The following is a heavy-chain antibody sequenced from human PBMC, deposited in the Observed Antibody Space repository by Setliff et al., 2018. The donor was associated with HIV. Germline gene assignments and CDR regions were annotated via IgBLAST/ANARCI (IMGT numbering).Heavy chain of an antibody. D-gene: IGHD4-17*01. CDR3: ARRIYGNNPYFDY. V-gene: IGHV4-4*07. CDR2: IYTSGIT. CDR1: GGSITSSY. J-gene: IGHJ4*02. Sequence: SETLSLTCTVSGGSITSSYWSWIRQPAGKGLEWIGRIYTSGITYYNPSLKSRVTISVDTSQNQFSLKLSSVTAADTAIYYCARRIYGNNPYFDYWSQGTLVTVSS.